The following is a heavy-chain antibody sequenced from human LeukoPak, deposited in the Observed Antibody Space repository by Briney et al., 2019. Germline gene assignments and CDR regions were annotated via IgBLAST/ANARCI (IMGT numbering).Heavy chain of an antibody. V-gene: IGHV3-30*18. CDR3: AKDTGYSSSWYGFDY. D-gene: IGHD6-13*01. Sequence: GGSLRLSCAASRFTFSSYGMHWVRQATGNGLDWVAVISYDVCKKYYAHSGKGRITISRDNSKNTVYLQMNSLRAEDTAVYYCAKDTGYSSSWYGFDYWGQGTLVTVSS. J-gene: IGHJ4*02. CDR2: ISYDVCKK. CDR1: RFTFSSYG.